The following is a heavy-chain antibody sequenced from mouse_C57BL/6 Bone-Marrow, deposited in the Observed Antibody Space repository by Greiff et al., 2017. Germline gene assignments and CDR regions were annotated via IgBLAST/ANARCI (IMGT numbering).Heavy chain of an antibody. CDR3: ARDYYGSFCAV. J-gene: IGHJ1*03. CDR1: GYTFTSYW. Sequence: QVQLQQPGAELVRPGSSVKLSCKASGYTFTSYWLDWVKQRPGQGLEWIGNIYPSDSETHYNQKFKDKATLTVDKSSSTAYMQLSSLTSEDSAVYYCARDYYGSFCAVWGTGTTVTVSS. V-gene: IGHV1-61*01. D-gene: IGHD1-1*01. CDR2: IYPSDSET.